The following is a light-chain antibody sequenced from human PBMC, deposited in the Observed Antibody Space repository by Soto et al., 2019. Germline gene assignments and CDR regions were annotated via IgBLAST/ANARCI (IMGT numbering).Light chain of an antibody. V-gene: IGKV3-15*01. J-gene: IGKJ4*01. CDR1: QSISSN. Sequence: EIVMTQSPATLSVSPGERATLSCRASQSISSNLAWYQQKPGQAPRLLMFRTSSRATGFPARFSGSGSGTEFNLTISSLQSEDFGAYYCQQYNNWPRATFGGGTKGDIK. CDR2: RTS. CDR3: QQYNNWPRAT.